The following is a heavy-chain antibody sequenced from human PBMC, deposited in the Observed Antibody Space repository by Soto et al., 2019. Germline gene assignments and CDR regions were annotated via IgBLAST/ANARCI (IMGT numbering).Heavy chain of an antibody. CDR1: GYPFPSFE. J-gene: IGHJ4*02. CDR2: ISNAGSGSI. V-gene: IGHV1-3*01. Sequence: QVHLVQSGAEVKKPGASVKVSCKTSGYPFPSFEIHWIRQAPGQRPEWMGGISNAGSGSIKYSQRFQDRLTISGDKRATTVYMTLSRLRSEDTAIYYCARESDHYQDFFQNWGQGSLVTVSA. CDR3: ARESDHYQDFFQN. D-gene: IGHD3-22*01.